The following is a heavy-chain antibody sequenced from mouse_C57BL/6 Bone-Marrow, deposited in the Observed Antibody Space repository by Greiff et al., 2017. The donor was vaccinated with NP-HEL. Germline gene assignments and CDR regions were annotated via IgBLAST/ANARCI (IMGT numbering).Heavy chain of an antibody. CDR3: ARREITTAGMDY. Sequence: LQQPGAELVKPGASVKLSCKASGYTFTSYWMHWVKQRPGQGLEWIGMIHPNSGSTNYNEKFKSKATLTVDKSSSTAYMQLSSLTSEDSAVYYCARREITTAGMDYWGQGTSVTVSS. D-gene: IGHD1-2*01. V-gene: IGHV1-64*01. CDR2: IHPNSGST. J-gene: IGHJ4*01. CDR1: GYTFTSYW.